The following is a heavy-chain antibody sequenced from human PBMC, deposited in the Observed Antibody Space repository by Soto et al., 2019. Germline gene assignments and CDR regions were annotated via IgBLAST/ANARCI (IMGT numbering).Heavy chain of an antibody. CDR3: TTDPVTMIVVVPSSG. CDR1: GFTLSSYA. CDR2: IKSKTDGGTT. J-gene: IGHJ4*02. Sequence: GGSLRLSCAASGFTLSSYARSWVRQAPGKGLEWVGRIKSKTDGGTTDYAAPVKGRFTISRDDSKNTLYLQMNSLKTEDTAVYYCTTDPVTMIVVVPSSGWGQGTLVTVSS. V-gene: IGHV3-15*01. D-gene: IGHD3-22*01.